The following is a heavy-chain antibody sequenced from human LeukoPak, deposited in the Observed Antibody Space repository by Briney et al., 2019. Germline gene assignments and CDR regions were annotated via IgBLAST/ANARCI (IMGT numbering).Heavy chain of an antibody. CDR3: ARGSEVVTSRSNWFDP. CDR2: ISSSSSYL. J-gene: IGHJ5*02. CDR1: GFTFSSYS. V-gene: IGHV3-21*01. D-gene: IGHD4-23*01. Sequence: GGSLRLSCAASGFTFSSYSMNWVRQAPGKGLEWVSSISSSSSYLYYVDSVKGRFTICRHNAKNSLYLEMNSLRDEDTAVYYCARGSEVVTSRSNWFDPWGQGTLVTVSS.